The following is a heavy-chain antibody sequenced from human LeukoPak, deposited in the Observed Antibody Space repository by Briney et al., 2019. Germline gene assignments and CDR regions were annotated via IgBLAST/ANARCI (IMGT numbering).Heavy chain of an antibody. CDR1: GYTFTSYD. D-gene: IGHD1-26*01. Sequence: GTSVKVSCKASGYTFTSYDITWVRQAPGQGLEWMGWISVYNGNTKYAQKVEGRVTMTTDTSTSTAYMELRSLRSDDTAAYYCARSEVGALVDYWGQGTLVTVSS. V-gene: IGHV1-18*01. CDR3: ARSEVGALVDY. J-gene: IGHJ4*02. CDR2: ISVYNGNT.